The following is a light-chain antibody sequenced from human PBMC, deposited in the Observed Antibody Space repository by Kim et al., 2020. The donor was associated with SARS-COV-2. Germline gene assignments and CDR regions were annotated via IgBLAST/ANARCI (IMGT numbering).Light chain of an antibody. J-gene: IGKJ1*01. Sequence: EIVLTQSPATLSLSPGERATLSCGASQTVSSFYLAWYQQKPALAPRLLIYDASRRATGVPDRFSGSGSGTDFTLTISRLEPEDFAVYYCQQYGSSPQTFGQGTKVDIK. CDR2: DAS. V-gene: IGKV3D-20*01. CDR3: QQYGSSPQT. CDR1: QTVSSFY.